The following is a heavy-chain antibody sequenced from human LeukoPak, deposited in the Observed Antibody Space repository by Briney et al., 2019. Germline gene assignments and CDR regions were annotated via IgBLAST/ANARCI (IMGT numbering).Heavy chain of an antibody. CDR2: ISSSSSYI. CDR1: GFTVSSNE. J-gene: IGHJ6*03. CDR3: ARGGAAADYYYMDV. Sequence: GGSLRLSCAASGFTVSSNEMSWVRQAPGKGLEWVSSISSSSSYIYYADSVKGRFTISRDNAKNSLYLQMNSLRAEDTAVYYCARGGAAADYYYMDVWGRGTTVTVSS. D-gene: IGHD6-13*01. V-gene: IGHV3-21*01.